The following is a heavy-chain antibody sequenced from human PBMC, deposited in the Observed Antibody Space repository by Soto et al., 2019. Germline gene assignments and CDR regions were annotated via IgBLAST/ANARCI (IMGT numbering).Heavy chain of an antibody. CDR3: AADYNFWSGYSNYYYGMDV. V-gene: IGHV1-58*01. CDR2: IVVGSGNT. CDR1: GFTFTSSA. Sequence: SVKVSCKASGFTFTSSAVQWVRQARGQRLEWIGWIVVGSGNTNYAQKFQERVTITRDMSTSTAYTELSSLRSEDTAVYYCAADYNFWSGYSNYYYGMDVWGQGTTVTVSS. J-gene: IGHJ6*02. D-gene: IGHD3-3*01.